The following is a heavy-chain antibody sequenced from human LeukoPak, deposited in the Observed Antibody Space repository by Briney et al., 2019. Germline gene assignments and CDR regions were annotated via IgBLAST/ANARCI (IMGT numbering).Heavy chain of an antibody. Sequence: GGSLRLSCAASGFTFNSYSMNWVRQAPGRGLEWVAAISSGSSSIHYADSVKGRFTISRDNARNSLPLQMNGLRAEDTALYYCARDGTQHPARFYFDCWGQGALVTVSS. J-gene: IGHJ4*02. CDR3: ARDGTQHPARFYFDC. D-gene: IGHD1-1*01. CDR2: ISSGSSSI. CDR1: GFTFNSYS. V-gene: IGHV3-21*04.